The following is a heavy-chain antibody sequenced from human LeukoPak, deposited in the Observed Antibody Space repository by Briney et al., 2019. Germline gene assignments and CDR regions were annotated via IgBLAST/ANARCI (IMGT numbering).Heavy chain of an antibody. J-gene: IGHJ6*03. CDR3: ARGRQVDSSGYSYYYYYYMDV. V-gene: IGHV1-69*05. CDR2: IIPIFGTA. D-gene: IGHD3-22*01. Sequence: SVKVSCKASGGTFSSYAISWVRQAPGQGLEWMGGIIPIFGTANYAQKFQGRVTITTDESTSTAYMELSSLRSEDTPVYYCARGRQVDSSGYSYYYYYYMDVWGKGTTVTVSS. CDR1: GGTFSSYA.